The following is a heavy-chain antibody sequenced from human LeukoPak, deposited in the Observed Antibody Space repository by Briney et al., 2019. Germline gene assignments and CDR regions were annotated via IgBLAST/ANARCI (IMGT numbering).Heavy chain of an antibody. CDR1: GYTFTSYD. Sequence: SVKVSCKASGYTFTSYDINWVRQATGQGLEWMGWIIPIFGTANYAQRFQGRVTITADKSMSTAYMELSSLRSEDTAVYYCATYYYDSSGYYGNFDYWGQGTLVTVSS. J-gene: IGHJ4*02. CDR2: IIPIFGTA. D-gene: IGHD3-22*01. CDR3: ATYYYDSSGYYGNFDY. V-gene: IGHV1-69*06.